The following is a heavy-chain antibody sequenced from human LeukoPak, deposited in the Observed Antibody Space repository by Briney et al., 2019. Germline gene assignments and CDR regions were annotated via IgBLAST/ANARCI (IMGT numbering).Heavy chain of an antibody. V-gene: IGHV1-18*01. Sequence: ASVKVSCKASGYTFTTYGISWVRQAPGQGLEWIGWISAYNGNTNYAQKLQGRVTMTTDTSTSTAYMELRSLRSDDTAVYYCARDVHLYAILTGSFDYWGQGTLVTVSS. CDR3: ARDVHLYAILTGSFDY. CDR1: GYTFTTYG. CDR2: ISAYNGNT. J-gene: IGHJ4*02. D-gene: IGHD3-9*01.